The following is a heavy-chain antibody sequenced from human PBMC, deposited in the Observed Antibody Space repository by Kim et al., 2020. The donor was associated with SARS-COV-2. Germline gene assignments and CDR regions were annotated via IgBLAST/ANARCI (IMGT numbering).Heavy chain of an antibody. CDR3: AKGGTSLYYYYMDV. V-gene: IGHV3-9*01. Sequence: ADPVQGRFTISRDNAKNSLSLQMSRLRAEDTALYYCAKGGTSLYYYYMDVWGKGTTVSVS. J-gene: IGHJ6*03. D-gene: IGHD2-2*01.